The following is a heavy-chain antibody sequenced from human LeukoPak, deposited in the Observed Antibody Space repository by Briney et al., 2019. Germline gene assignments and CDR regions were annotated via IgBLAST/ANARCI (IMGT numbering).Heavy chain of an antibody. Sequence: ASVKEFCKASGYTFTGYYRHWVRQAPGQGLEWMGWINPNSGGTNYAQKFQGRVTMTRDTSISTAYMELSRLRSDDTAVYYCARHTVWDWFDPWGEEASATVSS. V-gene: IGHV1-2*02. CDR1: GYTFTGYY. CDR2: INPNSGGT. D-gene: IGHD4-17*01. J-gene: IGHJ5*02. CDR3: ARHTVWDWFDP.